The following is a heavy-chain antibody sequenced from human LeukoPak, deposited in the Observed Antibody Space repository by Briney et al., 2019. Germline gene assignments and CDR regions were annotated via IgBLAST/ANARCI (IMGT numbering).Heavy chain of an antibody. J-gene: IGHJ4*02. V-gene: IGHV4-34*01. CDR1: GESFSGYY. CDR3: ARGGGRYCSSTSCHLDY. D-gene: IGHD2-2*01. CDR2: INHSGGT. Sequence: SETLSLTCAVYGESFSGYYWSWIRQPPGKGLEWIGEINHSGGTNCNPPLKSRVTMSVDTSKNQFSLKLSSVTAADTAVYYCARGGGRYCSSTSCHLDYWGQGTLVTVSS.